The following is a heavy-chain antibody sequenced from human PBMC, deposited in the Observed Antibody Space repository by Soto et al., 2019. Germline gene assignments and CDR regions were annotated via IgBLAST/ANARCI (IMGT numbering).Heavy chain of an antibody. CDR2: IKSKTDGGTT. CDR1: GFTFSNAW. J-gene: IGHJ6*02. CDR3: TTDDSSHRTYYYYYGMDV. V-gene: IGHV3-15*07. D-gene: IGHD6-13*01. Sequence: PGGSLRLSCAASGFTFSNAWMNWVRQAPGKGLEWVGRIKSKTDGGTTDYAAPVKGRFTISRDDSKNTLYLQMNSLKTEDTAVYYCTTDDSSHRTYYYYYGMDVWGQGTTVTVSS.